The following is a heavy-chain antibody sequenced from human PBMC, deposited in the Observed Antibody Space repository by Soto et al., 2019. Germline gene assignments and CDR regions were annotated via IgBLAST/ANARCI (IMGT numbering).Heavy chain of an antibody. V-gene: IGHV1-18*01. CDR3: PREPDSSSSVGWFDP. Sequence: GASGEVSCKASGSTFTSYGISSVRLAPGQGLEWMGWISAYNGNTNYAQKLQGRVTMTTDTSTSTAYMELRSLRSDDTAVYYCPREPDSSSSVGWFDPWGQGTLVTVSS. CDR2: ISAYNGNT. J-gene: IGHJ5*02. CDR1: GSTFTSYG. D-gene: IGHD6-6*01.